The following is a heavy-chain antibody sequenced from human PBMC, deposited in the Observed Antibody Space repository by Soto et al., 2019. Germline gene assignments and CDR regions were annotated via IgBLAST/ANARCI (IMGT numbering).Heavy chain of an antibody. D-gene: IGHD2-21*02. J-gene: IGHJ4*02. V-gene: IGHV3-23*01. Sequence: PGGSLRLSCCASRFDFGGYAMSWVRQAPGQGLEWVSGITVNAGNTVYADSVKGRFTISRDNSKNALYLQLHSLRAEDTAVYFCAKAARDCGGDCYSAYFDSWGQGALVTVSS. CDR2: ITVNAGNT. CDR1: RFDFGGYA. CDR3: AKAARDCGGDCYSAYFDS.